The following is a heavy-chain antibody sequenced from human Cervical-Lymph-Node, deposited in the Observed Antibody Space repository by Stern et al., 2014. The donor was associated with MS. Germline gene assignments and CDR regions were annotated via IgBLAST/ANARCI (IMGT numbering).Heavy chain of an antibody. Sequence: EVQLLESGAEVKKPGESLKISCKGSGYTFTNHWIAWVRQMPGKGLEWMGIIYPDDQNIRFGPSLQGQVPFPADKSISPAYMQWSSRKAADSAVYYGARPPPRRKWDDPNYGMDVWGQGTTVTVSS. D-gene: IGHD1-1*01. CDR2: IYPDDQNI. J-gene: IGHJ6*02. CDR3: ARPPPRRKWDDPNYGMDV. V-gene: IGHV5-51*03. CDR1: GYTFTNHW.